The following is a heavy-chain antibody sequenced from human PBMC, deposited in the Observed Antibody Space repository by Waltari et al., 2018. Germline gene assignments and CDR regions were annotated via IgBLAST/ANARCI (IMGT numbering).Heavy chain of an antibody. D-gene: IGHD1-1*01. V-gene: IGHV4-61*02. Sequence: QVQLQESGPGLVKPSQTLSLTCTVSGGSISSDNYYWTWIRQPDGTGLEWIGRIYASGSASGSTNYNPSLKSRVTISVDTSKNQFSLNLNSVTAADTAVYYCARDTGYNYHFDSWGQGTLVTVSS. CDR1: GGSISSDNYY. J-gene: IGHJ4*02. CDR3: ARDTGYNYHFDS. CDR2: IYASGSASGST.